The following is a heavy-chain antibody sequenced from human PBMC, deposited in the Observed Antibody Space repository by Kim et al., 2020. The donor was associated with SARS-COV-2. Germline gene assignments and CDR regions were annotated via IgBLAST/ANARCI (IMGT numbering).Heavy chain of an antibody. CDR3: ARLTEFGWLVPNYFFDY. CDR1: GFTFSSYW. Sequence: GGSLRLSCAASGFTFSSYWMSWVRQAPGKGLEWVANIKQDGSEKYYVDSVKGRFTISRDNAKNSLYLQMNSLRAEDTAVYYCARLTEFGWLVPNYFFDYWGQGTLVTVSS. D-gene: IGHD6-19*01. V-gene: IGHV3-7*03. J-gene: IGHJ4*02. CDR2: IKQDGSEK.